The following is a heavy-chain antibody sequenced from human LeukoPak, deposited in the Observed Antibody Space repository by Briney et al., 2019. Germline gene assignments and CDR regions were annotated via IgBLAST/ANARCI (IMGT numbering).Heavy chain of an antibody. J-gene: IGHJ3*02. V-gene: IGHV3-23*01. CDR1: GFTFSNFA. D-gene: IGHD3-16*02. CDR2: ISSSADST. Sequence: GGSLRLSCAASGFTFSNFAMSWVRQAPGKGLEWVSAISSSADSTYYADSVRGRFTISRDNSRNTLYLQVNSLRAEDTAVYYCARAPYDYVWGSYREDAFDIWGQGTMVTVS. CDR3: ARAPYDYVWGSYREDAFDI.